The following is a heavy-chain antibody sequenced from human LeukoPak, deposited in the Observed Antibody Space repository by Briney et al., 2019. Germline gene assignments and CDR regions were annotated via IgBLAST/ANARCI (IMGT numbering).Heavy chain of an antibody. CDR3: AGVLLDLYYYYGMDV. CDR2: IYSGGST. V-gene: IGHV3-66*01. Sequence: GGSLRLSYAASGFTVSSNYMSWVRQAPGKGLEWVSVIYSGGSTYYADSVKGRFTISRDNSKNTLYLPMNSLRAEDTAVYYCAGVLLDLYYYYGMDVWGQGTTVTVSS. J-gene: IGHJ6*02. CDR1: GFTVSSNY. D-gene: IGHD2-15*01.